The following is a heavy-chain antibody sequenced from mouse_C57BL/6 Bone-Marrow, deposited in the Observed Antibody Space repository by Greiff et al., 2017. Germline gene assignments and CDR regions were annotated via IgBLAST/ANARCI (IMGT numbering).Heavy chain of an antibody. V-gene: IGHV5-9*01. CDR3: ARRPPSYYYGSSGYFDV. Sequence: EVMLVESGGGLVKPGGSLKLSCAASGFTFSSYTMSWVRQTPEKRLEWVATISGGGGNTYYPDSVKGRFTISRDNAKNTLYLQMSSLRSEDTALYYCARRPPSYYYGSSGYFDVWGTGTTVTVSS. J-gene: IGHJ1*03. CDR2: ISGGGGNT. CDR1: GFTFSSYT. D-gene: IGHD1-1*01.